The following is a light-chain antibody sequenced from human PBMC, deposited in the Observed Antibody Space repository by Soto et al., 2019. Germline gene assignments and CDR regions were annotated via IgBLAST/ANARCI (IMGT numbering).Light chain of an antibody. CDR1: QSAHNN. CDR2: LTS. V-gene: IGKV3-15*01. J-gene: IGKJ4*01. Sequence: EIVMTQSPATLSVSPGERATLSCRASQSAHNNLAWYQQKPGQAPRLLIYLTSTRATSVPARFSGSGSGKDFTLTISSLQSEDFAFYYCQQYQLWPLTFVGGTKVEIK. CDR3: QQYQLWPLT.